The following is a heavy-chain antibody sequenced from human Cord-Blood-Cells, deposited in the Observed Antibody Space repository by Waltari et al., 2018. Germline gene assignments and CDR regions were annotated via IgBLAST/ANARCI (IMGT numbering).Heavy chain of an antibody. CDR2: INPNSGGT. CDR3: ARGAERGTEFDY. V-gene: IGHV1-2*04. D-gene: IGHD7-27*01. CDR1: GYTFTSYD. J-gene: IGHJ4*02. Sequence: QVQLVQSGAEVKKPGASVKVSCKASGYTFTSYDINWVRQATGQGLEWMGWINPNSGGTNYAQKFQGWVTTTRDTSISTAYMELSRLRSDDTAVYYCARGAERGTEFDYWGQGTLVTVSS.